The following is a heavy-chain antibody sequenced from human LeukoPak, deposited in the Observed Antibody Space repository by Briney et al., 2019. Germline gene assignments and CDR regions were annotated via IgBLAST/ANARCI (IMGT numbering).Heavy chain of an antibody. CDR2: ISAYNGNT. V-gene: IGHV1-18*01. J-gene: IGHJ4*02. D-gene: IGHD3-3*01. Sequence: GASVKVSCKASGYTFTSYGISWVRQAPGQGLEWMGWISAYNGNTNYAQKLQGRVTMTTDTSTSTAYMELRSLRSDDTAVYYCARDSITIFGVVIRRRSSDYWGQGTLVTVSS. CDR3: ARDSITIFGVVIRRRSSDY. CDR1: GYTFTSYG.